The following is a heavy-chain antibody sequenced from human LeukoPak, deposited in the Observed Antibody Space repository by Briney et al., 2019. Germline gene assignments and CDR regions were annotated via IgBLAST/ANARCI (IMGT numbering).Heavy chain of an antibody. D-gene: IGHD2-2*02. Sequence: GGSLRLSCAASGFTFSDYYMSWIRQAPGKGLEWVSYISSSGSTIYYADSVKGRFTISRDNAKNSLYLQMNSLRAQDTAVYYCARALLYAPLVSWGQGTLVTVSS. CDR2: ISSSGSTI. CDR1: GFTFSDYY. J-gene: IGHJ4*02. V-gene: IGHV3-11*04. CDR3: ARALLYAPLVS.